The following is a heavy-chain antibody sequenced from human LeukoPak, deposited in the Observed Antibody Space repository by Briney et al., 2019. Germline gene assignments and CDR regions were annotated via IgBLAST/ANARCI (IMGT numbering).Heavy chain of an antibody. J-gene: IGHJ4*02. CDR3: ARSYDVLAAYFPPDY. CDR1: GFTFGESV. V-gene: IGHV3-49*03. D-gene: IGHD3-9*01. CDR2: IRSKRYGGAT. Sequence: GGSLKLSCTTSGFTFGESVMSWFRQAPGKGLEWVCLIRSKRYGGATQYAASVKGRFTISRDDSKSIAYLQMNSLKTEETAVYFCARSYDVLAAYFPPDYWGQGTLVTVSS.